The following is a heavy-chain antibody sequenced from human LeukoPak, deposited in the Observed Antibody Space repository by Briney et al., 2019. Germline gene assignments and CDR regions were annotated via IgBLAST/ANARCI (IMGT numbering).Heavy chain of an antibody. CDR1: GGSISSGDYY. D-gene: IGHD4/OR15-4a*01. Sequence: SETLSLTCTVSGGSISSGDYYWSWIRQPPGKGLEWIGYIYYSGSTYYNPSLKSRVTISVDTSKKQFSLKLTSVTAADTAVYYCAREVTNYVPPYNWFDPWGQGSLVTVSS. J-gene: IGHJ5*02. CDR2: IYYSGST. CDR3: AREVTNYVPPYNWFDP. V-gene: IGHV4-30-4*08.